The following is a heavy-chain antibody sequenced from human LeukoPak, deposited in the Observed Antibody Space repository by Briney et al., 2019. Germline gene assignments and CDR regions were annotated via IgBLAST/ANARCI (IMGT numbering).Heavy chain of an antibody. Sequence: GGSLRLSCAASGFTVSSNYMSWVRQAPGKGLEWVSDIYSGGSTYYADSVKGRFTISRDNSKNKLYLQLNSLRAEDTAVYYCAREGVAAGLVDDAFDIWGQGTMVTVSS. CDR1: GFTVSSNY. J-gene: IGHJ3*02. V-gene: IGHV3-66*01. CDR2: IYSGGST. CDR3: AREGVAAGLVDDAFDI. D-gene: IGHD6-13*01.